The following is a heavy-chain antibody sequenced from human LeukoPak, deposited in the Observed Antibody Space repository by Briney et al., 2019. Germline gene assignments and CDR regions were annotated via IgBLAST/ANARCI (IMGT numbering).Heavy chain of an antibody. Sequence: GGSLRLSCAASGFAFDGAWMTWVRQAPGKGLEWVGRIKSKTDGGSTEYAAHVKGRFSISSDDSKRTVYLQMNSLKTEDTAVYFCSYMPDYWGQGTLVTVSS. CDR2: IKSKTDGGST. CDR3: SYMPDY. J-gene: IGHJ4*02. CDR1: GFAFDGAW. D-gene: IGHD2-2*01. V-gene: IGHV3-15*01.